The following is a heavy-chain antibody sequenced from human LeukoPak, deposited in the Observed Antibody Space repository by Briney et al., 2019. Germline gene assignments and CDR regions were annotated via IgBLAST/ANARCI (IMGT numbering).Heavy chain of an antibody. V-gene: IGHV4-39*01. D-gene: IGHD3-10*01. CDR1: GGSTSSSSYY. CDR2: INYSGST. J-gene: IGHJ4*02. Sequence: SETLSLTCTVSGGSTSSSSYYWSWLRQPPGKGLEWIATINYSGSTYYTPSLKSRVTISVDTSKNQFSLKLSSVTAADTTVYYCARYVVYGSGFYYFDYWGQGTLVTVSS. CDR3: ARYVVYGSGFYYFDY.